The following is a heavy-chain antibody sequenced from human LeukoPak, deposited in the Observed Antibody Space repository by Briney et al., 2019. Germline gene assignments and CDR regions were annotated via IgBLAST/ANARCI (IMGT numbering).Heavy chain of an antibody. CDR3: ARRDIVVVPAAMDYYYYYYMDV. CDR1: GFTFSSYS. Sequence: GGSLRLSCAASGFTFSSYSMNWVRQAPGKGLEWVSYISSSSSTIYYADSVKGRFTISRDNAKNSLYLQMNSLRAEDTAVYYCARRDIVVVPAAMDYYYYYYMDVWGQGTTVTVSS. J-gene: IGHJ6*03. D-gene: IGHD2-2*01. V-gene: IGHV3-48*01. CDR2: ISSSSSTI.